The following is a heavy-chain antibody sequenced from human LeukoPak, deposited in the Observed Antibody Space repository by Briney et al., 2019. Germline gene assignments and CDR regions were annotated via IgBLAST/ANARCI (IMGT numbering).Heavy chain of an antibody. V-gene: IGHV3-30-3*01. CDR1: GFTFSSYA. CDR2: ISYDGSNK. D-gene: IGHD3-10*01. J-gene: IGHJ4*02. Sequence: GGSLRLSCAASGFTFSSYAMHWVRQAPGKGLEWVAVISYDGSNKYYADSEKGRFTISRDNSKNTLYLQMNSLRAEDTAVYYCASSLYGSGSYYEYYFDYWGQGTLVTVSS. CDR3: ASSLYGSGSYYEYYFDY.